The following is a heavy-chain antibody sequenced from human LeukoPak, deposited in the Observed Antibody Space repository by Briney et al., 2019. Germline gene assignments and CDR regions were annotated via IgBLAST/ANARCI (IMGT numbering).Heavy chain of an antibody. D-gene: IGHD3-3*01. CDR3: ARDTYYDFWSGCPLDAFDI. Sequence: GASVKVSCKASGYTFTSYGISWVRQAPGQGLEWMGWISAYNGNTNYAQKLQGRVTMTTDTSTSTAYMELRSLRSDDTAVYYCARDTYYDFWSGCPLDAFDIWGQGTMVTVSS. CDR1: GYTFTSYG. J-gene: IGHJ3*02. V-gene: IGHV1-18*01. CDR2: ISAYNGNT.